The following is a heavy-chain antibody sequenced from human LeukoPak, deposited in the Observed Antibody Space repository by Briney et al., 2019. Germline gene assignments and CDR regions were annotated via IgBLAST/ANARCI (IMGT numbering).Heavy chain of an antibody. CDR3: ARGRYYYGLGSYGWFDP. V-gene: IGHV4-4*02. CDR2: IYHSGST. Sequence: SGTLSLTCAVSGGSISSSNWWSWVRQPPGKGLEWIGEIYHSGSTNYNPSLKSRVTISVDPSKNQFSLKLTSVTAADTAVYYCARGRYYYGLGSYGWFDPWGQGTLVTVSS. D-gene: IGHD3-10*01. CDR1: GGSISSSNW. J-gene: IGHJ5*02.